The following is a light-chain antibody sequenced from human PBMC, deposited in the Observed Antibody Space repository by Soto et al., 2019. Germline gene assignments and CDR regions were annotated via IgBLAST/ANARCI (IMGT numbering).Light chain of an antibody. CDR3: HQYDSAPLT. V-gene: IGKV1-5*03. CDR1: QNVNIG. Sequence: DVQMTQSPYTLSASVGDRVTITCRASQNVNIGLAWYQQKPGRAPNLLIHKASTLETGVPSRFSGSGSGTEFTLSISSLQPDDFATYYCHQYDSAPLTFGGGTKVEIK. CDR2: KAS. J-gene: IGKJ4*01.